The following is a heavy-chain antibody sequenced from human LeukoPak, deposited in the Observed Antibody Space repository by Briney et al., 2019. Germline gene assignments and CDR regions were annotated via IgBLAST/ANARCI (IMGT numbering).Heavy chain of an antibody. CDR3: ARVIRRSDAFDI. V-gene: IGHV4-31*03. CDR2: IYYSGST. Sequence: SKTLSLTCTVSGGSISSGGYYWSWIRQHPGKGLEWIGYIYYSGSTYYNPSLKSRVTISVDTSKNQFSLKLSSVTAADTAVYYCARVIRRSDAFDIWGQGTMVTVSS. D-gene: IGHD3-16*02. CDR1: GGSISSGGYY. J-gene: IGHJ3*02.